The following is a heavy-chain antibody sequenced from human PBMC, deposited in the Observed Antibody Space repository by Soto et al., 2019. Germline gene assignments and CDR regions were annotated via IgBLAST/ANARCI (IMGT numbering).Heavy chain of an antibody. V-gene: IGHV4-31*03. CDR1: GGSISSGGYY. CDR3: ARSLWFGESLNWFDP. CDR2: IYYSGST. J-gene: IGHJ5*02. D-gene: IGHD3-10*01. Sequence: PSETLSLTCTVSGGSISSGGYYWSWIRQHPGTGLEWIGYIYYSGSTYYNPSLKSRVTISVDTSKNQFSLKLSSVTAADTAGYYGARSLWFGESLNWFDPWGQGTLVTVSS.